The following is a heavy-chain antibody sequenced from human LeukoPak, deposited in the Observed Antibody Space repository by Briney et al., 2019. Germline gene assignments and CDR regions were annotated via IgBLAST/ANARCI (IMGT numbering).Heavy chain of an antibody. D-gene: IGHD3-3*02. CDR2: INHSGST. CDR3: ARIPFASNAFDI. V-gene: IGHV4-34*01. J-gene: IGHJ3*02. CDR1: GGSFSGYY. Sequence: SETLSLTCAVYGGSFSGYYWSWIRQPPGKGLEWIGEINHSGSTNYNPSLKSRVTISVDTSKNQFSLKLSSVTAADTAVYYCARIPFASNAFDIWGQGTMVTVSS.